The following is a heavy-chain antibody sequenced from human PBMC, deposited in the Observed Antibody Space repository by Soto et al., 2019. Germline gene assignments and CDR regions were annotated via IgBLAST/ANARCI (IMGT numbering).Heavy chain of an antibody. V-gene: IGHV5-51*01. CDR1: GYSFTSYW. Sequence: GESLKISCKGSGYSFTSYWIGWVRQMPGKGLEWMGIIYPGDSDTRYSPSFQGQVTISADKSISTAYLQWSSLKASDTAMYYCARRSYGDHGYYYGMDVWGQGTTVTVSS. CDR3: ARRSYGDHGYYYGMDV. D-gene: IGHD4-17*01. CDR2: IYPGDSDT. J-gene: IGHJ6*02.